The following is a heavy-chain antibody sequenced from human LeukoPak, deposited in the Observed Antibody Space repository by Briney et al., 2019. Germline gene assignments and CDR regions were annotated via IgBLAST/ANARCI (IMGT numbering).Heavy chain of an antibody. CDR2: IYYGGIT. J-gene: IGHJ1*01. CDR3: ACGDSAGFQH. Sequence: SETLSLTCTLCGGSMISYYYGWIRQPPGKGLEWIGNIYYGGITNNNPALKSRLTISVDTSKNQFSLKLSSVTAADTAVYYCACGDSAGFQHWGQGALVVVSS. D-gene: IGHD2-21*01. CDR1: GGSMISYY. V-gene: IGHV4-59*01.